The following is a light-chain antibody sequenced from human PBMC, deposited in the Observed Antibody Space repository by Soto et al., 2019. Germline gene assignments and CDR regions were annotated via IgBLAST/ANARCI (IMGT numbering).Light chain of an antibody. V-gene: IGKV3D-15*01. CDR2: GAS. CDR3: KNYNNWPPLT. CDR1: QSVSSN. Sequence: EIVMTQSPATLSVSPGERATLSCRASQSVSSNLAWYHQKPGQPPRLLIYGASTRATGIPARFSGSGSGTDFTPTSSSLRSEDFAVYYCKNYNNWPPLTFGGGTKVETK. J-gene: IGKJ4*01.